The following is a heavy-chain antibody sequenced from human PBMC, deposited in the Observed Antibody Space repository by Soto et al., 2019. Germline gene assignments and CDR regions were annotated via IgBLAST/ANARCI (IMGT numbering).Heavy chain of an antibody. J-gene: IGHJ4*02. V-gene: IGHV3-30*18. CDR1: GFTFSSYG. CDR2: ISYDGSNK. CDR3: AKAGSRIQLWFFDY. D-gene: IGHD5-18*01. Sequence: QVQLVESGGGVVQPGRSLRLSCAASGFTFSSYGMHWVRQAPGKGLEWVAVISYDGSNKYYADSVKGRFTISRDNSKNTPYLQMNSLRAEDTAVYYCAKAGSRIQLWFFDYWGQGTLVTVSS.